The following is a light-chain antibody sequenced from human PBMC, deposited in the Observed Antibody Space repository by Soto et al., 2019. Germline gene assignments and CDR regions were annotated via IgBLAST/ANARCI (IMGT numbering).Light chain of an antibody. CDR3: RQCNHWPPGYT. Sequence: EIVMTQSPATLSMSPGERATLSCRASQSVSNNLVWYQQKPGQAPRLLIYAASTRATGVPARFSGSGSGTEFTLTISGLQSEDFAVYYCRQCNHWPPGYTFGQGTKLEIK. J-gene: IGKJ2*01. CDR2: AAS. CDR1: QSVSNN. V-gene: IGKV3-15*01.